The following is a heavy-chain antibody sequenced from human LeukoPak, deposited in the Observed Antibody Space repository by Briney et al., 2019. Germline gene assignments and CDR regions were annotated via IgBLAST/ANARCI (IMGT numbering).Heavy chain of an antibody. J-gene: IGHJ6*03. Sequence: SETLSLTCAVYGGSFSGYYWSWIRQPPGKGLEWIGEINHGGSTNYNPSLKSRVTISVDTSKNQFSLKLSSVTAADTAVYYCARLAGASSSSGYYYYMDVWGKGTTVTISS. CDR3: ARLAGASSSSGYYYYMDV. CDR2: INHGGST. CDR1: GGSFSGYY. D-gene: IGHD6-13*01. V-gene: IGHV4-34*01.